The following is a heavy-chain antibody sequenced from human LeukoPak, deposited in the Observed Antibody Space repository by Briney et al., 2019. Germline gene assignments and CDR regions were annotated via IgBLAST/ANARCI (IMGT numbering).Heavy chain of an antibody. V-gene: IGHV4-59*01. CDR1: GGSISSYY. Sequence: SETLSLTCTVSGGSISSYYWSWIRQPPGKGLEWIGYIYYSGSTNYNPSLKSRVTISVDTSKNQFSLKLSSVTAADTAVYYCARDLLSGGDYWGQGTLVTVSS. CDR2: IYYSGST. CDR3: ARDLLSGGDY. D-gene: IGHD4-23*01. J-gene: IGHJ4*02.